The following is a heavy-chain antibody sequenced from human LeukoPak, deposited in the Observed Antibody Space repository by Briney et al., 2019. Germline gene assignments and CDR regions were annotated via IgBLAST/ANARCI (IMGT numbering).Heavy chain of an antibody. J-gene: IGHJ4*02. CDR1: GFTFSSYG. CDR2: ISYDGSNK. CDR3: AKHSDPAASYYFDY. Sequence: GRSLRLSCAASGFTFSSYGMHWVRRAPGKGLEWVAVISYDGSNKYYADSVKGRFTISRDNSKNTLYLQMNSLRAEDTAVYYCAKHSDPAASYYFDYWGQGTLVTVSS. D-gene: IGHD2-15*01. V-gene: IGHV3-30*18.